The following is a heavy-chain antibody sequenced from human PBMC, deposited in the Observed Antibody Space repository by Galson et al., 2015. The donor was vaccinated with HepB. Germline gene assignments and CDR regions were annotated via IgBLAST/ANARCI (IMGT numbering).Heavy chain of an antibody. CDR1: GFTFSSYS. V-gene: IGHV3-21*01. CDR2: ISSSSSYI. J-gene: IGHJ4*02. CDR3: ARDPPRGYYDSSGYT. D-gene: IGHD3-22*01. Sequence: SLRLSCAASGFTFSSYSMNWVRQAPGKGLEWVSSISSSSSYIYYADSVKGRFTISRDNAKNSLYLQMNSLRAEDTAVYYCARDPPRGYYDSSGYTWGQGTLVTVSS.